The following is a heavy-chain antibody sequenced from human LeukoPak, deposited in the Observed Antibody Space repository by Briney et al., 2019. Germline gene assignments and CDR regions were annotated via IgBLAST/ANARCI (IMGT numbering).Heavy chain of an antibody. V-gene: IGHV3-23*01. CDR3: AKEGNGFAYVDS. D-gene: IGHD2-8*01. J-gene: IGHJ5*01. CDR2: ITDNSGYT. CDR1: GFTFSNYA. Sequence: GGSLRLSCAASGFTFSNYAMTWVRQAPGKGLEWVSTITDNSGYTYYADSVKGRFTISRDNSKNTLYLQINSLRAEDTDTAVYYCAKEGNGFAYVDSWGQGTLVAVSS.